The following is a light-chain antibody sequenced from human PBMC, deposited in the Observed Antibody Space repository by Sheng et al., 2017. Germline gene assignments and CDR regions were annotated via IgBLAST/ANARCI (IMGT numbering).Light chain of an antibody. CDR3: QQYKSYSS. CDR1: QSISSW. Sequence: DIQMTQSPSTLSASVGDRVTITCRASQSISSWLAWYQQKPGKAPKLLIYQAFSLESGVPSRFSGSGSGTEFTLTISSLQPDDFATYHCQQYKSYSSFGQGTKLEIK. CDR2: QAF. V-gene: IGKV1-5*03. J-gene: IGKJ2*03.